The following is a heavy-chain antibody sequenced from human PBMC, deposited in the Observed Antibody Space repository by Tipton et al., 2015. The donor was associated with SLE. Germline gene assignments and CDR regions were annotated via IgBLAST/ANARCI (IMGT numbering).Heavy chain of an antibody. CDR3: ARRGRGRETWLDP. D-gene: IGHD2-15*01. V-gene: IGHV5-51*01. J-gene: IGHJ5*02. Sequence: QSGAEVKKSGEFLRISCKASGFTFTDYWLGWVRQKPGKGLEWMGIIYAGDSDIRYSPSFQGQVTLSVDKSTSTAYLQWNSLKASDTAMYYCARRGRGRETWLDPWGQGTLVTVSS. CDR1: GFTFTDYW. CDR2: IYAGDSDI.